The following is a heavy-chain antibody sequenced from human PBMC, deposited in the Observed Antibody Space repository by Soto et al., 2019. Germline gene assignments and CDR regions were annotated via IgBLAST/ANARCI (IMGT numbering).Heavy chain of an antibody. CDR3: ARDKITGLFDY. V-gene: IGHV4-34*01. D-gene: IGHD2-8*02. CDR2: INPSGST. CDR1: GGSFSGYY. Sequence: QVQLQQWGAGLLKPSETLSLTCAVYGGSFSGYYWTWIRQPPGTGLVWIGEINPSGSTNYNPSLNSRVTISVDTSKSQFSLQLTSVTAADPAVYYCARDKITGLFDYWGQGTLVTVSS. J-gene: IGHJ4*02.